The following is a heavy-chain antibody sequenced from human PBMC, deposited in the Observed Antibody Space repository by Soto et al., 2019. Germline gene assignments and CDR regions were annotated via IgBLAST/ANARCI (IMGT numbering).Heavy chain of an antibody. D-gene: IGHD6-19*01. Sequence: ASVKVSCKASGYTFTSYGISWVRQAPGQGLEWMGWISAYNGNTNYAQKLQGRVTMTTDTSTSTAYMELRSLRSDDTAVYYCARDRMGIAVAGREAFDYWGQGTLVTVSS. CDR2: ISAYNGNT. CDR3: ARDRMGIAVAGREAFDY. V-gene: IGHV1-18*04. J-gene: IGHJ4*02. CDR1: GYTFTSYG.